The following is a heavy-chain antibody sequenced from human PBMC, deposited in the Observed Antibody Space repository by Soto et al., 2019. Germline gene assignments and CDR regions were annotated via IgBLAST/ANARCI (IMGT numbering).Heavy chain of an antibody. J-gene: IGHJ4*02. V-gene: IGHV4-30-4*01. CDR3: ARGPGEDKVDC. D-gene: IGHD2-21*01. Sequence: QVQLQESGPGLVEPSQTLSLTCTVSGGSISSGDYCWSWIRQTPGKGLEWIGHIYDRGSTYSSPSLMNQVTIYPGTSNNQFSLKLSSVTAADTAVYYCARGPGEDKVDCWGPGTLVTFSA. CDR1: GGSISSGDYC. CDR2: IYDRGST.